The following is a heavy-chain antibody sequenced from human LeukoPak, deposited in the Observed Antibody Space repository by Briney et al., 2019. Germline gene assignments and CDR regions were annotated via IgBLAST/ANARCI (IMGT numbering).Heavy chain of an antibody. J-gene: IGHJ4*02. D-gene: IGHD3-22*01. CDR1: GGSISSYY. Sequence: PSETLSLTCTVSGGSISSYYWSWIRQPAGKELEWIGRIYSSGDTYYNPSLDSRVTMSVDTSKNLFSLKLSSVTAADTAVYFCARDAYYYDTSGYYLLDYWGQGTLVAVSS. CDR2: IYSSGDT. V-gene: IGHV4-4*07. CDR3: ARDAYYYDTSGYYLLDY.